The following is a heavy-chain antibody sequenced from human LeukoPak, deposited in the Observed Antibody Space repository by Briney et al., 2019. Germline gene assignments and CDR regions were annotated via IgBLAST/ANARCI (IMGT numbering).Heavy chain of an antibody. CDR3: ARDTGYCSSTSCSRGNYMDV. Sequence: GGSLRLSCAASGFTFSSYSMNWVRQAPGKGLEWVSSISSSSSYIYYADSVKGRFTISRDNAKNSLYLQMNSLRAEDTAVYYCARDTGYCSSTSCSRGNYMDVWGKGTTVTVSS. D-gene: IGHD2-2*01. CDR2: ISSSSSYI. J-gene: IGHJ6*03. CDR1: GFTFSSYS. V-gene: IGHV3-21*01.